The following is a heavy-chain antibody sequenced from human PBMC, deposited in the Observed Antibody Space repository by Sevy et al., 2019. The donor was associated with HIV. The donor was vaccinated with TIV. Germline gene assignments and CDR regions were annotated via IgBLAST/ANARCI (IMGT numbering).Heavy chain of an antibody. Sequence: GGSLRLSCAASGFTFSSYSMNWVRQAPGKGLEWVSSISSSSSYIYYADSLKGRFTIARDNAKNSLYLKMNSLRAEDTSVYYCARGSAAADGYYYYYMDVWGKGTTVTVSS. J-gene: IGHJ6*03. D-gene: IGHD6-13*01. CDR2: ISSSSSYI. CDR1: GFTFSSYS. CDR3: ARGSAAADGYYYYYMDV. V-gene: IGHV3-21*01.